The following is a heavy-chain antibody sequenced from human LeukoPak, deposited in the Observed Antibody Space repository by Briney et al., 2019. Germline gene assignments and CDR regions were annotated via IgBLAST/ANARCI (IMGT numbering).Heavy chain of an antibody. CDR3: AKMRAASYYFDY. CDR1: GFTFSSYA. Sequence: GGSLRLSCAASGFTFSSYAMSWVRQAPGKGLEWVSAISGSGGSTYYADSVKGRFTISRDNSKNTLYLQMNSLRAEGTAVYYCAKMRAASYYFDYWGQGTLVTVSS. V-gene: IGHV3-23*01. CDR2: ISGSGGST. D-gene: IGHD6-6*01. J-gene: IGHJ4*02.